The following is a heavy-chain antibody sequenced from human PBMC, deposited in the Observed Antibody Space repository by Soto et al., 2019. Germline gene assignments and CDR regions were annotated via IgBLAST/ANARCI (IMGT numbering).Heavy chain of an antibody. D-gene: IGHD6-13*01. J-gene: IGHJ6*02. V-gene: IGHV1-69*13. CDR2: IIPIFGTA. CDR1: GGTFSSYA. Sequence: SVKASCKASGGTFSSYAISWVRQAPGQGLEWMGGIIPIFGTANYAQKFQGRVTITADESTSTAYMELSSLRSEDTAVYYCARSSLAAAGTNRDYYYYGMDVWGQGTTVTVSS. CDR3: ARSSLAAAGTNRDYYYYGMDV.